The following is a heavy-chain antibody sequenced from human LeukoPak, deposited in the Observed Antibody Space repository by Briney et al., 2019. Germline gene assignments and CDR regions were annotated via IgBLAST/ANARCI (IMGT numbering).Heavy chain of an antibody. CDR3: ASAIAEDFYYYYMDV. J-gene: IGHJ6*03. V-gene: IGHV4-39*01. CDR1: GDSISSSSYY. CDR2: IYYSGIT. D-gene: IGHD1-14*01. Sequence: SETLSLTCTVSGDSISSSSYYWGWIRQPPGKGLEWIGSIYYSGITYYNPSLKSRVTISVDTSKNQFSLNLISVTAADTVVYYCASAIAEDFYYYYMDVWGKGTTVTVSS.